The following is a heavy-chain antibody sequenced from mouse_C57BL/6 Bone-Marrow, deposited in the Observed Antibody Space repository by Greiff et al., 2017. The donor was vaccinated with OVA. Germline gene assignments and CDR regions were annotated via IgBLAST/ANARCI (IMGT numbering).Heavy chain of an antibody. CDR1: GYTFTSYW. J-gene: IGHJ2*01. V-gene: IGHV1-72*01. Sequence: QVQLQQPGAELVKPGASVKLSCKASGYTFTSYWMHWVKQTPGRGLEWIGRIDPNSGGTKYNEKFKSKATLTVDKPSSTPYMQLSSLTSEDSAVYYCARSGYYGSSPHFDYWGQGTTLTVSS. CDR3: ARSGYYGSSPHFDY. D-gene: IGHD1-1*01. CDR2: IDPNSGGT.